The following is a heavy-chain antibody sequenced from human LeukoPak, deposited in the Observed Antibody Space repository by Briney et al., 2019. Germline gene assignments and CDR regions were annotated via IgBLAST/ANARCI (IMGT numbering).Heavy chain of an antibody. Sequence: GGSLRLSCAASGFTFSSYGMHWVRQAPGKGLEWVAVISYDGSNKYYADSVKGRFTISRDNSKNTLYLQMNSLRAEVTAVYYCAKVLRRYCSGGSCYGMDVWGQGTTVTVSS. J-gene: IGHJ6*02. CDR3: AKVLRRYCSGGSCYGMDV. CDR2: ISYDGSNK. D-gene: IGHD2-15*01. V-gene: IGHV3-30*18. CDR1: GFTFSSYG.